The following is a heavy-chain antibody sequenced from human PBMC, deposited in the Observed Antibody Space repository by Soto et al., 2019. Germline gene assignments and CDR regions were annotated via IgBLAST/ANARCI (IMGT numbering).Heavy chain of an antibody. J-gene: IGHJ3*02. D-gene: IGHD7-27*01. CDR1: RYSFTSYW. Sequence: GESLKISCKGSRYSFTSYWIGWVRQVPGKGLEWRGIIYPGDSDTRYSPSFQGQDTISADKSISTAYLQWSSLKASDTAMYYCARPTNNWGAISHGGYDIWGQGTMVTV. CDR3: ARPTNNWGAISHGGYDI. CDR2: IYPGDSDT. V-gene: IGHV5-51*01.